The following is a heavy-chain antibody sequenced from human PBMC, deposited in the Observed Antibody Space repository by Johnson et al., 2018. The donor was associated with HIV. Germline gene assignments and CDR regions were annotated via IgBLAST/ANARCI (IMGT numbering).Heavy chain of an antibody. Sequence: QMLLVESGGGVVQPGRSLRLSCAASGFTFSSYGMHWVRQAPGKGLEWVAVISYDGSNNYYADSVKGRFTISRDNSKNTLYLQMNSLSAEDTAVYYCAKGIVVGVRAFDIWGQGTMVTVSS. CDR2: ISYDGSNN. J-gene: IGHJ3*02. V-gene: IGHV3-30*18. CDR3: AKGIVVGVRAFDI. CDR1: GFTFSSYG. D-gene: IGHD3-22*01.